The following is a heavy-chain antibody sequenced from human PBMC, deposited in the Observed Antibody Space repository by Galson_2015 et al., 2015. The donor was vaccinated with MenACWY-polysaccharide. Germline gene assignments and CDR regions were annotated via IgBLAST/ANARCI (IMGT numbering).Heavy chain of an antibody. CDR3: AKGEGGGGACPSDY. D-gene: IGHD2-8*02. CDR1: GFTFGDYG. CDR2: ICRDGKSI. J-gene: IGHJ4*02. Sequence: SLRLSCAASGFTFGDYGMHWVRQAPGKGLEWVSGICRDGKSIGYLDSVRGRFTTSRDSAKNSLYLQMVGLRVEDTALYYCAKGEGGGGACPSDYGGPGPPVTVTA. V-gene: IGHV3-9*01.